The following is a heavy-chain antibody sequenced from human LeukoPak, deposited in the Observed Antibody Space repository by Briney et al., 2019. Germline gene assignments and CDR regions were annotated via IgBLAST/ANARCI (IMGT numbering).Heavy chain of an antibody. J-gene: IGHJ4*02. CDR3: AKDNYYDSADYKGFLDY. V-gene: IGHV3-23*01. CDR1: GFTFSSYA. CDR2: ISGSGSST. D-gene: IGHD3-22*01. Sequence: GGSLRLSCAASGFTFSSYAMSWVRQAPGKGLEWVSAISGSGSSTYYADSVKGRFTISRDNSKNTLYLQMNSLRADDTAVYYCAKDNYYDSADYKGFLDYWGQGTLVTVSS.